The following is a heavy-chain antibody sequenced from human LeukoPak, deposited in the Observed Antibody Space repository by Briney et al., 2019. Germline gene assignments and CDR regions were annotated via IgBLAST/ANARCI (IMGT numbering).Heavy chain of an antibody. CDR1: GGSISSGSYY. D-gene: IGHD3-10*01. Sequence: SQTLSLTCAVSGGSISSGSYYWSWIRQPAGKGLEWIGRIYTSGSTNYNPSLESRVTISVDTSKNQFSLKLSSVTASDTAVYYCARYHYGSGSGIFDYWGQGTLVTVSS. J-gene: IGHJ4*02. CDR3: ARYHYGSGSGIFDY. CDR2: IYTSGST. V-gene: IGHV4-61*02.